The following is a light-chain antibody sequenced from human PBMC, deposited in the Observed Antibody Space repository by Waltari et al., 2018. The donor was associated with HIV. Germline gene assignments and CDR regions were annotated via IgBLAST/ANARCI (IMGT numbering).Light chain of an antibody. Sequence: DIVMTQSPDSLAVSLGERATINRRSSQSLFYTSNSRTYLAWYQLKPGQPPKLLISWASTRESGVPDRFSGSGSGTAFALSISSLQAEDVAVYYCQQYYTPPITFGQGTRLEIK. J-gene: IGKJ5*01. CDR3: QQYYTPPIT. CDR1: QSLFYTSNSRTY. CDR2: WAS. V-gene: IGKV4-1*01.